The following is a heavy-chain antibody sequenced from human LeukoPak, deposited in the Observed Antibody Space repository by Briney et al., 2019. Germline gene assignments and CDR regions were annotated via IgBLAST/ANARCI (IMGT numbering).Heavy chain of an antibody. V-gene: IGHV3-48*01. CDR1: GFTFSSYS. CDR2: ISSSSSTI. D-gene: IGHD2-21*01. J-gene: IGHJ4*02. Sequence: GGSLRLSCAASGFTFSSYSMNWVRQAPGKGLEWVSYISSSSSTIYYADSVKGRFTISRDNAKNSLYLQMNSLRAEDTAVYYCARGSGPLFGYWGQGTLVTVSS. CDR3: ARGSGPLFGY.